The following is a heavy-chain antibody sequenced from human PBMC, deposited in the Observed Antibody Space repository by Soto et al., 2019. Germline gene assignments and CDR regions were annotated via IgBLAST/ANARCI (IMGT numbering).Heavy chain of an antibody. CDR1: GFTFSRYW. J-gene: IGHJ4*02. Sequence: EVQLVESGGGLVQPGGSLRLSCAASGFTFSRYWMSWVRQAPGKGLEWVANIKQDGSEKYYVDSVKGRFTISRDNAKNSLYLQMNSLRADDPAVYYCVLTDYDFWSGYRPPCDYWGQGTLVTVSS. D-gene: IGHD3-3*01. CDR2: IKQDGSEK. CDR3: VLTDYDFWSGYRPPCDY. V-gene: IGHV3-7*05.